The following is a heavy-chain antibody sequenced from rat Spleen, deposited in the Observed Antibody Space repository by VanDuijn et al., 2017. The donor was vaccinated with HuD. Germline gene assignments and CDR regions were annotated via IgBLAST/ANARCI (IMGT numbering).Heavy chain of an antibody. V-gene: IGHV5-19*01. CDR1: GFTFSNYD. Sequence: EVQLVESGGGLVQPGRSLKLSCAASGFTFSNYDMAWVRQAPTKGLELVASISPSGGSTYYRDSVKGRFTISRDNAKSTLYLQMDSLRSEDTATYYCAIDPYYSSYLYVMDAWGQGASVTVSS. CDR2: ISPSGGST. CDR3: AIDPYYSSYLYVMDA. J-gene: IGHJ4*01. D-gene: IGHD1-2*01.